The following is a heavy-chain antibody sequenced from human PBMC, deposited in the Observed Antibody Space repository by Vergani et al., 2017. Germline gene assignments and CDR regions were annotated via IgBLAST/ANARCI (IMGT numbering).Heavy chain of an antibody. CDR2: IYYSGST. Sequence: QVQLQESGPGLVKPSETLSLTCTVSGGSISSYYWSWIRQPPGKGLEWIGYIYYSGSTNYNPSLKSRVTISVDTSKNQFSLKLSSVTAADTAVYYCASSNCSSTSCPGEIDYWGRGTLVTVSS. D-gene: IGHD2-2*01. CDR3: ASSNCSSTSCPGEIDY. J-gene: IGHJ4*02. CDR1: GGSISSYY. V-gene: IGHV4-59*01.